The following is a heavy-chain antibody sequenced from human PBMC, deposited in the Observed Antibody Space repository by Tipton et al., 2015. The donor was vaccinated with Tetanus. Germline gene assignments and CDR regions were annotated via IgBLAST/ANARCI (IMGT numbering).Heavy chain of an antibody. CDR1: RGSISRDIYN. J-gene: IGHJ4*02. CDR2: INYYGTT. Sequence: LSCTVSRGSISRDIYNWGWIRQPPGRGLQWIGNINYYGTTYYSPSLKSRVTMSVDTSKNQFSLKLTSATAADTAVFYCAGLYYYDSASYPLYWGQGTLVTVSP. CDR3: AGLYYYDSASYPLY. D-gene: IGHD3-10*01. V-gene: IGHV4-39*01.